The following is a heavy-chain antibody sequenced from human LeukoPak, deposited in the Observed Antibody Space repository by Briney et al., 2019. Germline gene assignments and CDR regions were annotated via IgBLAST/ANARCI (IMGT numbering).Heavy chain of an antibody. D-gene: IGHD3-22*01. Sequence: GGSLRLSCAASGFTFSRYGMSWVGQAPGKGLEWVSYIGSSGSTIYYADSVKGRFTISRDNARNSLYLQMNSLRAEDTAVYYCARDNYDSSGPYYFDYWGQGTLVTVSS. V-gene: IGHV3-48*03. CDR3: ARDNYDSSGPYYFDY. CDR2: IGSSGSTI. J-gene: IGHJ4*02. CDR1: GFTFSRYG.